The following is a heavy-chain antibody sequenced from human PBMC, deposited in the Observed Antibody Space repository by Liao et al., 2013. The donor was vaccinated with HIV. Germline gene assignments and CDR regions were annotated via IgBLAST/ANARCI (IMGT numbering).Heavy chain of an antibody. CDR3: ARGGNFGYYYYYYMDV. J-gene: IGHJ6*03. CDR1: GGSISSYY. CDR2: IYTSGST. Sequence: QVQLQESGPGLVKPSETLSLTCTVSGGSISSYYWSWIRQPAGKGLEWIGRIYTSGSTNYNPSLKSRVTMSVDTSKNQFSLKLSSVTAADTAVYYCARGGNFGYYYYYYMDVWGKGTTVTVSS. D-gene: IGHD1-14*01. V-gene: IGHV4-4*07.